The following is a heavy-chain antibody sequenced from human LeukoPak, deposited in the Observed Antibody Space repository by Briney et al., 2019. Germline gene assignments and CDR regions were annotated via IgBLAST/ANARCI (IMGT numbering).Heavy chain of an antibody. D-gene: IGHD2-15*01. J-gene: IGHJ4*02. CDR1: GYSISSGYY. CDR2: IYHSGRT. Sequence: NPSETLSLTCTVSGYSISSGYYWGWIRPPPGKGLEWIGSIYHSGRTFYNPSLKSRVTISVDTSKNHFSLKLSSVTAADTAVYYCARGLSRFRLIVFRSTTFDYWGQGTLVTVSS. V-gene: IGHV4-38-2*02. CDR3: ARGLSRFRLIVFRSTTFDY.